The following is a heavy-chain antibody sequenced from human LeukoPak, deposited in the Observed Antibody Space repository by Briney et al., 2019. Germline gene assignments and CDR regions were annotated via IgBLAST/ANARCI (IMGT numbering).Heavy chain of an antibody. J-gene: IGHJ5*02. V-gene: IGHV4-30-2*01. CDR3: ARSGALKLGRWVAATEGWFDP. Sequence: SETLSLTCAVSGGSISSGGYSWSWLRQPPGKGLEWIGYIYHSGSTYYNPSLKSRVTISVDRSKNQFSLKLSSVTAADTAVYYCARSGALKLGRWVAATEGWFDPWGQGTLVTVSS. D-gene: IGHD2-15*01. CDR1: GGSISSGGYS. CDR2: IYHSGST.